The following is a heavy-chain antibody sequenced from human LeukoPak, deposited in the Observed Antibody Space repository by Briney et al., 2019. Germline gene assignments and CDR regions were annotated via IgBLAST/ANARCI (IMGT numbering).Heavy chain of an antibody. CDR3: ERGCSSWFPF. V-gene: IGHV6-1*01. CDR1: GDSVSSKISS. Sequence: SQTLSLTCAISGDSVSSKISSWIWFGQSSSRGLEWLGRTYYRSKWYDDYGVSVKGRISIIPDTSKNQISLHLNSVTLDDTAVYLCERGCSSWFPFWGQGTLVTVSS. CDR2: TYYRSKWYD. D-gene: IGHD6-13*01. J-gene: IGHJ4*02.